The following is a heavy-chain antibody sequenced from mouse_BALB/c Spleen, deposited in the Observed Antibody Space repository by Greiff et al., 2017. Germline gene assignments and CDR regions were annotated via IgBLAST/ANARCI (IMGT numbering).Heavy chain of an antibody. Sequence: QVQLKQSGPELVKPGASVKMSCKASGYTFTDYVISWVKQRTGQGLELIGEIYPGSGSTYYNEKFKGKATLTADKSSNTAYMQLSSLTSEDSAVYFCARSGGNYVGYYAMDYWGQGTSVTVSS. J-gene: IGHJ4*01. CDR3: ARSGGNYVGYYAMDY. V-gene: IGHV1-77*01. CDR2: IYPGSGST. D-gene: IGHD2-1*01. CDR1: GYTFTDYV.